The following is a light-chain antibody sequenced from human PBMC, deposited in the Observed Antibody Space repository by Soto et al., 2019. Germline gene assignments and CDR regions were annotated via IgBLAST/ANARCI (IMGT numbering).Light chain of an antibody. CDR1: QSISSW. CDR3: QHYNSYSEA. J-gene: IGKJ1*01. V-gene: IGKV1-5*03. CDR2: KAS. Sequence: DIQMAQSPSTLSASVGDRVTLPCRASQSISSWLAWYQQKPGKAPKLLIYKASTLKSGVPSRFSGSGSGTEFTLTISSLQPEDFATYYCQHYNSYSEAFGQGTMV.